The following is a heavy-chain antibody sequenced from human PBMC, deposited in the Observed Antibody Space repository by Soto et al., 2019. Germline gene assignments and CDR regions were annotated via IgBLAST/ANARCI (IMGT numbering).Heavy chain of an antibody. J-gene: IGHJ4*02. D-gene: IGHD2-15*01. CDR2: VSIGGST. CDR1: GFTFSSYA. Sequence: DVQLLESGGGLVQPEGSLRLSCAASGFTFSSYAMGWVRQGPGKGLEWVAVVSIGGSTHYADSVRGRFTISRDNSKNTLSLQMNSLTAEDTAVYFCARTLSWRRGPFDSWGQGTLVTVSS. V-gene: IGHV3-23*01. CDR3: ARTLSWRRGPFDS.